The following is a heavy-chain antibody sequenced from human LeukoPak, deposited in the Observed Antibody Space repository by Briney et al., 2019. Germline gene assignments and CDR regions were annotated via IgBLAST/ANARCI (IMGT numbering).Heavy chain of an antibody. J-gene: IGHJ4*02. CDR1: GYTFTGYY. V-gene: IGHV1-2*02. Sequence: ASVKVSCKASGYTFTGYYMHWVRQAPGQGLEWMGWINPNSGGTNYAQKFQGRVTMTRDTSISTAYMELSRLRSDDTAVYYCARSLKDSSGYYYDYWGQGTLVIVSS. D-gene: IGHD3-22*01. CDR3: ARSLKDSSGYYYDY. CDR2: INPNSGGT.